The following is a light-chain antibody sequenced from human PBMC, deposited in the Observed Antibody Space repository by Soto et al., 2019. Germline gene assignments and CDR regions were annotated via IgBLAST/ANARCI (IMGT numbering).Light chain of an antibody. Sequence: QSVLTQPPSVSGAPGQRVTISCTGSSSNIGAGYDVHWYQQLPGTAPKLLIYGNSNRPSGVPDRFSGSKSGTSASLAITGLQAEDEADYYCQSYDSSLSALFGGGTQLTDL. CDR2: GNS. J-gene: IGLJ3*02. V-gene: IGLV1-40*01. CDR1: SSNIGAGYD. CDR3: QSYDSSLSAL.